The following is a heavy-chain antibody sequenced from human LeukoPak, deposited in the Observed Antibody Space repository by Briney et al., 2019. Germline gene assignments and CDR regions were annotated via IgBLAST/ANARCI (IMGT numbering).Heavy chain of an antibody. CDR1: GFAFTKCA. CDR3: AGDRNSDWYSPLDY. V-gene: IGHV3-23*01. Sequence: PXGSLRPSCVASGFAFTKCAMSWIRQAPGKGLEWVAIITATGDTAYYADSVKGRFTISRDNSRNTVYMQMDSLRAEDTAIYYCAGDRNSDWYSPLDYWGQGSQVTVSP. J-gene: IGHJ4*02. CDR2: ITATGDTA. D-gene: IGHD6-19*01.